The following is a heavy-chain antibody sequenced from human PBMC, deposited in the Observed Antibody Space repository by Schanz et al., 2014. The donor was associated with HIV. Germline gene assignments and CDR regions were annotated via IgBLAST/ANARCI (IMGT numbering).Heavy chain of an antibody. Sequence: EVQLLESGGGLVQPGGSLRLSCAASGFTFSSYSMNWVRQAPGKGLEWVSAIRGSGGSTYYADSVKGRFTISRDNSKNTLYLQMNSLRADDTAVYYCAKGRDYFDSSGYSDWGQGTLVTVSS. CDR3: AKGRDYFDSSGYSD. CDR1: GFTFSSYS. CDR2: IRGSGGST. D-gene: IGHD3-22*01. V-gene: IGHV3-23*01. J-gene: IGHJ4*02.